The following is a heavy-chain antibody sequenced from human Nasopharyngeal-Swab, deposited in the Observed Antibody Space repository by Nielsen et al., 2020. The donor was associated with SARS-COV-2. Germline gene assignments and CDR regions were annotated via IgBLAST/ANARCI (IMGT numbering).Heavy chain of an antibody. Sequence: GGSLRLSCTASGFTFDNYAMNWVRQAPGKGLEWVANIKEDGSEKSYVDSVKGRFTISRDNAKSSLSLQINSLRGEDTAVYYCARGEWRWRYWGRGTLVTVSS. V-gene: IGHV3-7*03. CDR1: GFTFDNYA. J-gene: IGHJ4*02. D-gene: IGHD3-3*01. CDR3: ARGEWRWRY. CDR2: IKEDGSEK.